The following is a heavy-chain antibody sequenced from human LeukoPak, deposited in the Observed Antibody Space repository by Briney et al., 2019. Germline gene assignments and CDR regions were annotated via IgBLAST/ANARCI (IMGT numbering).Heavy chain of an antibody. CDR3: AKLRTVTPQSDAFDI. V-gene: IGHV3-23*01. CDR1: GFTFSSYA. J-gene: IGHJ3*02. D-gene: IGHD4-17*01. Sequence: PGGSLRLSCAASGFTFSSYAMAWVRQAPGKGLDWVSGISSGGGATYYANSVKGRFTISRDNSKNTLYLQMNSLRAEDTAVYYCAKLRTVTPQSDAFDIWGQGTMVTVSS. CDR2: ISSGGGAT.